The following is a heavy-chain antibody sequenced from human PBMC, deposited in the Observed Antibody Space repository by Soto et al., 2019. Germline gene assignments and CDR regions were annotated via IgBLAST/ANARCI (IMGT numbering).Heavy chain of an antibody. D-gene: IGHD4-4*01. CDR2: IGGSGSGT. CDR1: GFTFSNSA. Sequence: GGSLRLSCAASGFTFSNSAMNWVRQAPGKGLEWVSGIGGSGSGTYYADSVKGRFTISRDNSKNTLYLQMNSLRADDTAVYHCAKVLQYYYYMDVWGKGTTVTVSS. CDR3: AKVLQYYYYMDV. V-gene: IGHV3-23*01. J-gene: IGHJ6*03.